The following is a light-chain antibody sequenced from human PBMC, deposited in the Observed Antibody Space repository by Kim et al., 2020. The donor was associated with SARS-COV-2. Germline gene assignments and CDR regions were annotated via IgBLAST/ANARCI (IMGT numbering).Light chain of an antibody. V-gene: IGKV2-28*01. Sequence: EPASISCRSSQSLLHSNGYNYLDWYLQKPGQSPQLLIYLGSNRASGVPDRFSGSGSGTGFTLKISRVEAEDVGVYYCMQALQTPTFGQGTKVDIK. J-gene: IGKJ1*01. CDR3: MQALQTPT. CDR1: QSLLHSNGYNY. CDR2: LGS.